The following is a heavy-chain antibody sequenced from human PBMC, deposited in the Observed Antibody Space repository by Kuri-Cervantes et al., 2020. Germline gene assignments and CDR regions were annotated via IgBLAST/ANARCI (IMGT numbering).Heavy chain of an antibody. Sequence: GGSLRLSCAASGFTFDVYAMHWVRQAPGKGLEWVSGISWNSGSIGYADSVKGRFTISRDNAKNSLYLQMNSLRVEDTAVYYCGAPGVFGVPRLLDFWGQGTLVTVSS. CDR3: GAPGVFGVPRLLDF. J-gene: IGHJ4*02. CDR1: GFTFDVYA. D-gene: IGHD3-3*01. CDR2: ISWNSGSI. V-gene: IGHV3-9*01.